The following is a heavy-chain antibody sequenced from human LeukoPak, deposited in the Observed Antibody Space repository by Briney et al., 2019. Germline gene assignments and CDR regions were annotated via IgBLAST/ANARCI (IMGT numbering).Heavy chain of an antibody. D-gene: IGHD2-21*02. J-gene: IGHJ4*02. Sequence: GGSQRLSCAASGFTFNTYTMNWVRQAPGKGLEWVSVIYSGGSTYYADSVKGRFTISRDNSKNTLYLQMNSLRAEDTAVYYCARVVTAIPHFDYWGQGTLVTVSS. CDR2: IYSGGST. CDR3: ARVVTAIPHFDY. V-gene: IGHV3-53*01. CDR1: GFTFNTYT.